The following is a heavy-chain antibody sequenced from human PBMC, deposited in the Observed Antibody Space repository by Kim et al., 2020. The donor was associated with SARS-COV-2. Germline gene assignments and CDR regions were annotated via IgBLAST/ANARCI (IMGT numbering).Heavy chain of an antibody. CDR1: GYTLTELS. V-gene: IGHV1-24*01. CDR3: ATGSPIAGNWFDP. J-gene: IGHJ5*02. CDR2: FDPEDGET. D-gene: IGHD6-13*01. Sequence: ASVKVSCKVSGYTLTELSMHWVRQAPGKGLEWMGGFDPEDGETIYAQKFQGRVTMTEDTSTDTAYMELSSLRSEDTAVYYYATGSPIAGNWFDPWGQGTLVTVSS.